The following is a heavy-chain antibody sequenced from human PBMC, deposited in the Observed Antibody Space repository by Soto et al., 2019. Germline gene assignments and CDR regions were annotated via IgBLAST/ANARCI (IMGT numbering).Heavy chain of an antibody. V-gene: IGHV3-30*18. CDR3: AKDHDTMIVVCGMDV. CDR2: ISYDGSNK. J-gene: IGHJ6*02. Sequence: GGSLRLSCAVSGFTFSSYGMHWVRQAPGKGLEWVAVISYDGSNKYYADSVKGRFTISRDNSKNTLYLQMNSLRAEDTAVYYCAKDHDTMIVVCGMDVWGQGTTVTVSS. CDR1: GFTFSSYG. D-gene: IGHD3-22*01.